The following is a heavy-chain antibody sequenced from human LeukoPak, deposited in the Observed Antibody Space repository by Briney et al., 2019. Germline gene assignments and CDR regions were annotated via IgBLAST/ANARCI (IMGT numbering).Heavy chain of an antibody. CDR3: ARGRFDFWSGYSAADVFDP. CDR1: GGSFSGYY. Sequence: SETLSLTCAVYGGSFSGYYWSWIRQPPGKGLEWIGEINHSGSTNYNPSLKSRVTISVDTSKNQFSLKLSSVTAADTAVYYCARGRFDFWSGYSAADVFDPWGQGTLVTVSS. V-gene: IGHV4-34*01. J-gene: IGHJ5*02. D-gene: IGHD3-3*01. CDR2: INHSGST.